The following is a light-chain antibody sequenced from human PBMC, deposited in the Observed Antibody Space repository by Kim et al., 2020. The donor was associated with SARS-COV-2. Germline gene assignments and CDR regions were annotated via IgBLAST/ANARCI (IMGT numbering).Light chain of an antibody. CDR2: EVT. CDR3: CSYAGSSTWV. CDR1: RSDVVTYNL. V-gene: IGLV2-23*02. Sequence: GQSITISCTGSRSDVVTYNLVSWYQQYPGKAPKVMIYEVTKRPSGVSYRFSGSKSGITASLTISGLQAGDEADYYCCSYAGSSTWVFGGGTQLTVL. J-gene: IGLJ3*02.